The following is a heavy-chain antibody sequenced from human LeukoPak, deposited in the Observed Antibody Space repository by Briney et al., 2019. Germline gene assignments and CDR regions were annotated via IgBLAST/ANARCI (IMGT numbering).Heavy chain of an antibody. CDR2: IIPILGIA. J-gene: IGHJ4*02. V-gene: IGHV1-69*04. CDR3: ARDRSSGGRDPDSGDY. D-gene: IGHD2-15*01. Sequence: SVKVSCKASGGTFSSYAISWVRQAPGQGLEWMGRIIPILGIANYAQKFQGRVTITADKSTSTAYMEMSSLRSEDTAVYYCARDRSSGGRDPDSGDYWGQGTLVTVSS. CDR1: GGTFSSYA.